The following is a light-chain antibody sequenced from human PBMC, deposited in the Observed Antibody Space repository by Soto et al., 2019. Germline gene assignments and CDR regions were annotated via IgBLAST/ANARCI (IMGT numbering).Light chain of an antibody. Sequence: ESVLTQSPATLSLSPGERSTLSCMAIQSVSSYLAWYQQKPCQAPRLLIYDASNRATGIPARFSGSGSGTDFTLTISSLEPEDFEVYYCQQRSNWPFTFGQGTRLEIK. V-gene: IGKV3-11*01. J-gene: IGKJ5*01. CDR1: QSVSSY. CDR2: DAS. CDR3: QQRSNWPFT.